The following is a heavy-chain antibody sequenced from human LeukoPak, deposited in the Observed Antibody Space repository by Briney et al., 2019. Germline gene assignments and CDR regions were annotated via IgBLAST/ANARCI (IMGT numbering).Heavy chain of an antibody. J-gene: IGHJ6*03. V-gene: IGHV4-31*03. CDR3: ARDRAKGGYDGQYYFYYMDV. D-gene: IGHD5-12*01. CDR2: IYYSGST. CDR1: GGSISSGGYY. Sequence: SQTLSLTCTVSGGSISSGGYYWSWIRQHPGKGLEWIGYIYYSGSTDYNPSLKSRVTISVDTSRNQFSLKLSSVTAADTAVYYCARDRAKGGYDGQYYFYYMDVWGKGTTVTVSS.